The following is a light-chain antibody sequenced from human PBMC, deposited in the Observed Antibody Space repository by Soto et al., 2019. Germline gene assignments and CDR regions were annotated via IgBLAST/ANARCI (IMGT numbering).Light chain of an antibody. J-gene: IGKJ1*01. CDR2: GAS. V-gene: IGKV3-15*01. CDR3: QEYNTWPWT. Sequence: VMTQAPATLSVSPGERATLSCRASQSVNSNLAWYQQKLGQAPRVLIYGASTRATGIPDRFSGSGSGTEFILTISSLQSEDFAVYYCQEYNTWPWTFGQGTKVDIK. CDR1: QSVNSN.